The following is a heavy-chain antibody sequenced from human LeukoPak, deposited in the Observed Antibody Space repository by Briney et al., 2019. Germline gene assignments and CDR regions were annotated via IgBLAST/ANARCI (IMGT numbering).Heavy chain of an antibody. D-gene: IGHD2-15*01. CDR3: ARARSSLSGGSCCRFDP. CDR1: GFTFSSYS. J-gene: IGHJ5*02. Sequence: GGSLRLSCAASGFTFSSYSMNWVRQAPGKGLEWVSSISISSSYIYYADSVEGRFTISRDNAKNSLYLQMNSLRAEDTAVYYCARARSSLSGGSCCRFDPWGQGTLVTVSS. V-gene: IGHV3-21*01. CDR2: ISISSSYI.